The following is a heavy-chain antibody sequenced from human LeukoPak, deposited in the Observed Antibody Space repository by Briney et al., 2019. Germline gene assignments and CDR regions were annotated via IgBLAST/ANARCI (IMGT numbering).Heavy chain of an antibody. D-gene: IGHD3-10*01. CDR1: GFTFSGDA. Sequence: GGSLRLSCAASGFTFSGDAMNWVRQAPGKGLEWVSHIYSSDTTYADSVKGRFTIPRDNAKNSLYLKMNSLRDEDTAVYYCARDLHYAFDIWGQGTMVTASS. V-gene: IGHV3-48*02. J-gene: IGHJ3*02. CDR2: IYSSDTT. CDR3: ARDLHYAFDI.